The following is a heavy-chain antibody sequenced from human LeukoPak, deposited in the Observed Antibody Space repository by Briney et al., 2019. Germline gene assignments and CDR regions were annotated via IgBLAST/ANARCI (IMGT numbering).Heavy chain of an antibody. D-gene: IGHD5-12*01. CDR2: INPNSGGT. CDR3: ARGQDIVATISSSDFDY. Sequence: ASVKVSCKASGYTFTDYYTHWVRQAPGQGLEWMGWINPNSGGTNYAQKFQGRVTMTRDTSINTAYMELSRLRSDDTAVYYCARGQDIVATISSSDFDYWGQGTLVTVSS. V-gene: IGHV1-2*02. CDR1: GYTFTDYY. J-gene: IGHJ4*02.